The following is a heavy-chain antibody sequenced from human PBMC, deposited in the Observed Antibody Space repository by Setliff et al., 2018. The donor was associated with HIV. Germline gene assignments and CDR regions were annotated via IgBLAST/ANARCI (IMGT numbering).Heavy chain of an antibody. J-gene: IGHJ3*02. V-gene: IGHV1-69*05. D-gene: IGHD1-26*01. CDR3: ARGHSHGYGYSGSYGPFDI. CDR2: IIPMFGTL. Sequence: SVKVSCKASGGTFSSYAINWERQAPGQGLQWMGGIIPMFGTLNFAQKFQGRVTISTDDSTSTAYMELNSLRSEDTAVYYCARGHSHGYGYSGSYGPFDIWGQGTMVTVSS. CDR1: GGTFSSYA.